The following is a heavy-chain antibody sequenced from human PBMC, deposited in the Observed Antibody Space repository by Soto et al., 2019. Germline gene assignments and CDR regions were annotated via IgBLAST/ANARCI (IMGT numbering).Heavy chain of an antibody. J-gene: IGHJ4*02. CDR1: GGTFSSYT. D-gene: IGHD6-13*01. Sequence: SVEVSCKASGGTFSSYTISWVRQAPGQGLEWMGRIIPILGIANYAQKFQGRVTITADKSTSTAYMELSSLRSEDTAVYYCARDSGDSSSWWAPGKYWGQGTLVTVSS. CDR2: IIPILGIA. V-gene: IGHV1-69*04. CDR3: ARDSGDSSSWWAPGKY.